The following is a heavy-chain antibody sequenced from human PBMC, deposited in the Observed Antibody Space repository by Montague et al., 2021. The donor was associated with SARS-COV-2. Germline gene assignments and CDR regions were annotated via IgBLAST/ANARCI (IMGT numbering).Heavy chain of an antibody. Sequence: CAISGDSVSRNGAARNWIRQSPSRGLERLGRTYYRSKWYNDYAVSVKSRITINPDTSKNQISLQLNSVTPEDTAVYYCARTSASSDYWGQGTLVTVSS. J-gene: IGHJ4*02. D-gene: IGHD1-26*01. V-gene: IGHV6-1*01. CDR1: GDSVSRNGAA. CDR2: TYYRSKWYN. CDR3: ARTSASSDY.